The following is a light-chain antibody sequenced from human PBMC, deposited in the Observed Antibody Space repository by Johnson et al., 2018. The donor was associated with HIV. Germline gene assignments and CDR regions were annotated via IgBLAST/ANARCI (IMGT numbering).Light chain of an antibody. Sequence: QSVLTQPPSVSAAPGQKVTISCSGSSSNIGNNRVSWYQQLPGTAPKLLIYDNNKRPSGIPDRFSGSKSGASATLGITGLQTGDEADYYCGTWDSSLSAGVFGTGTTVTVL. CDR1: SSNIGNNR. CDR3: GTWDSSLSAGV. V-gene: IGLV1-51*01. CDR2: DNN. J-gene: IGLJ1*01.